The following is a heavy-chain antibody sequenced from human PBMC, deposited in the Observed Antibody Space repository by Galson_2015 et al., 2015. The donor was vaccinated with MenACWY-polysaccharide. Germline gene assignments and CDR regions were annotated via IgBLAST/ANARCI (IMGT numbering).Heavy chain of an antibody. CDR3: AKDSNNWNLSGMDV. CDR1: GFTFDDYA. J-gene: IGHJ6*02. D-gene: IGHD1-20*01. CDR2: ISWNSGSI. Sequence: LRLSCAASGFTFDDYAMHWVRQAPGKGLEWVSGISWNSGSIGYAVSVKGRFTISRDNAKNSLYLQMNSLRAEDTALYYCAKDSNNWNLSGMDVWGQGTTVTVSS. V-gene: IGHV3-9*01.